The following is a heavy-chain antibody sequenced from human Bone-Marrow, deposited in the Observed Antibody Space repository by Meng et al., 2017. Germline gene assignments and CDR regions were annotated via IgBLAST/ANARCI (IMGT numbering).Heavy chain of an antibody. CDR2: ISYDGSDK. V-gene: IGHV3-30*04. CDR1: GFTFTCCA. J-gene: IGHJ6*02. CDR3: ARDWGGYDILIGYYYYGMDV. Sequence: GESLKISCAASGFTFTCCALHWVRQVPGKGLEWVTAISYDGSDKYYADSVKGRFTISRDNAKNSLYLQMSGLRAGDTAVYYYARDWGGYDILIGYYYYGMDVWGQGTTVTVSS. D-gene: IGHD3-9*01.